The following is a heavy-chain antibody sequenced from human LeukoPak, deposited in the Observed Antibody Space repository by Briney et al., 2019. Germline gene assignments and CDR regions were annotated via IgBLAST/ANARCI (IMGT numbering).Heavy chain of an antibody. CDR1: GFTFSSYA. J-gene: IGHJ6*02. V-gene: IGHV3-23*01. CDR2: ISGSGGST. D-gene: IGHD3-10*01. CDR3: AREDYGSGGYEYYYYYYGMDV. Sequence: GGSLRLSCAASGFTFSSYAMSWVRQAPGKGLEWVSAISGSGGSTYYADSVKGRFTISRDNSKNTLYLQMNSLRAEDTAVYYCAREDYGSGGYEYYYYYYGMDVWGQGTTVTVSS.